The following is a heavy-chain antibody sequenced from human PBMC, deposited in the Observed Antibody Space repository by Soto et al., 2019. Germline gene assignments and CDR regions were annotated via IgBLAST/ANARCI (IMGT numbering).Heavy chain of an antibody. V-gene: IGHV1-3*01. CDR2: INAGNGNT. Sequence: ASVKVSCKASGYTFTSYAMHWVRQAPGQRLEWMGWINAGNGNTKYSQKFQGRVTITRDTSASTAYMELSSLRSEDTAVYYCARPKTRYSSSGYFDLWGRGTLVTVSS. CDR1: GYTFTSYA. D-gene: IGHD6-13*01. J-gene: IGHJ2*01. CDR3: ARPKTRYSSSGYFDL.